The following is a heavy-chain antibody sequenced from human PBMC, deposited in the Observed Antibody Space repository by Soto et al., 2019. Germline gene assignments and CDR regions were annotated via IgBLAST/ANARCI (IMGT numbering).Heavy chain of an antibody. V-gene: IGHV1-2*04. CDR3: ARGGDGYNFGAVY. J-gene: IGHJ4*02. Sequence: GASVKVSCKASGYTFTGYYMHWVRQAPGQGLEWMGWINPNSGGTNYAQKFQGWVTMTRDTSISTAYMELSRLRSDDTAVYYCARGGDGYNFGAVYWGQGTPVTVSS. D-gene: IGHD2-21*01. CDR1: GYTFTGYY. CDR2: INPNSGGT.